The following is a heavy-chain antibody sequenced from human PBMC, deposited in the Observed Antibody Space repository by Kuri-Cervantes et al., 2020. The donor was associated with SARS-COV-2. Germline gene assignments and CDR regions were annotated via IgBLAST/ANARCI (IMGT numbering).Heavy chain of an antibody. D-gene: IGHD3-3*01. V-gene: IGHV4-39*01. CDR2: IYYSGST. Sequence: GSLRLSCTVFGGSISSSSYYWGWIRQPPGKGREWIGSIYYSGSTYYNPSLKSRVTISVDTSKNQFSLKLSSVTAADTAVYYCARVRIFGVPGFAFDIWGQGTMVTVSS. CDR1: GGSISSSSYY. CDR3: ARVRIFGVPGFAFDI. J-gene: IGHJ3*02.